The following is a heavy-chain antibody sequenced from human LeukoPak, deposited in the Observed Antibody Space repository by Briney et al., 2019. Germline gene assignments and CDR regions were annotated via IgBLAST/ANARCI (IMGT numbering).Heavy chain of an antibody. V-gene: IGHV3-23*01. CDR1: GFTFSSYA. Sequence: GGSLRLSCAASGFTFSSYAMSWVRQAPGKGLEWVSAISGSGGSTYYADSVKGRFTISRDNSKNTLYLQMNGLRAEDTAVYYCAIPYSSGWLYFQHWGQGTLVTVSS. J-gene: IGHJ1*01. CDR3: AIPYSSGWLYFQH. D-gene: IGHD6-19*01. CDR2: ISGSGGST.